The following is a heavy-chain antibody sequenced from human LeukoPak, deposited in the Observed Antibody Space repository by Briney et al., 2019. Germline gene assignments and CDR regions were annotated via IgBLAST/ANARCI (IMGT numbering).Heavy chain of an antibody. D-gene: IGHD1-1*01. Sequence: SVKVSCKASGGTFSSYTISWVRQAPGQGLEWMGRIIPILGIANYAQKFQGRVTITADKSTSTAYMELSSLRSEDTAVYYCARDLERTSFPFDPWGQGILVTVSS. CDR2: IIPILGIA. J-gene: IGHJ5*02. CDR1: GGTFSSYT. V-gene: IGHV1-69*04. CDR3: ARDLERTSFPFDP.